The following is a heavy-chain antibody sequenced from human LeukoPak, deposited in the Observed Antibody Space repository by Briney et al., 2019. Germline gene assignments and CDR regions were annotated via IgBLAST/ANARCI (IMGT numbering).Heavy chain of an antibody. Sequence: GGSLRLSCEASGFTFGKCAMSWVRQAPGKGLEWVAIITATGDTAYYADSVKGRFTISRDNSKNTLYLQMNSLRAEDTAVYYCANLAVAGLPGYWGQGTLVTVSS. D-gene: IGHD6-19*01. J-gene: IGHJ4*02. CDR2: ITATGDTA. CDR3: ANLAVAGLPGY. V-gene: IGHV3-23*01. CDR1: GFTFGKCA.